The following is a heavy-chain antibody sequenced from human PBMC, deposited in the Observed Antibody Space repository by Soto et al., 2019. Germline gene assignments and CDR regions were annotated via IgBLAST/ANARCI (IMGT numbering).Heavy chain of an antibody. J-gene: IGHJ6*02. CDR2: IIPIFGTA. Sequence: GASVKVSCKASGGTFSSYAISWVRQAPGQGLEWMGGIIPIFGTANYAQKFQGRVTITADESTSTAYMELSSLRSEDTAVYYCARNHHSSGWYHGMDVWGQGTTVTVSS. CDR1: GGTFSSYA. V-gene: IGHV1-69*13. D-gene: IGHD6-19*01. CDR3: ARNHHSSGWYHGMDV.